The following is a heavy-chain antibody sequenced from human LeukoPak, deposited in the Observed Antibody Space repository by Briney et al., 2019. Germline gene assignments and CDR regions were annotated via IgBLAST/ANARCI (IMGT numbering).Heavy chain of an antibody. V-gene: IGHV4-39*01. CDR3: ARLDPRGPDDY. Sequence: TSSETLSLTCTVSGRYISSSSYSWGWIRQPPGKGLEWIGNIYYTGTTYSNPSLKSRVTISVDTSKNQFSLKLTSVTAADTAVYYCARLDPRGPDDYWGQGTLVTVSS. D-gene: IGHD2-2*03. J-gene: IGHJ4*02. CDR1: GRYISSSSYS. CDR2: IYYTGTT.